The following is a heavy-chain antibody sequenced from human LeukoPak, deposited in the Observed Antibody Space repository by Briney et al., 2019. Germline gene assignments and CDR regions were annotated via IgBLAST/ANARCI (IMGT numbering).Heavy chain of an antibody. CDR2: ISWNSGSI. D-gene: IGHD2-2*01. J-gene: IGHJ4*02. Sequence: PGGSLRLSCAASGFTFDDYATHWVRQAPGKGLEWVSGISWNSGSIGYADSVKGRFTISRDNAKNSLYLQMNSLRAEDMALYYCAKGYCSSTSCYFDYWGQGTLVTVSS. V-gene: IGHV3-9*03. CDR1: GFTFDDYA. CDR3: AKGYCSSTSCYFDY.